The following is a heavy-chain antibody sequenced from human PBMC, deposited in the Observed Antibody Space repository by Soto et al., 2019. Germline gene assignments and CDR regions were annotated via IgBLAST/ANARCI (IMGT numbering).Heavy chain of an antibody. Sequence: ASVKVSCKASGYTFTSYGISWARQAPGQGLEWMGWMSANSGNTNYAQKFQGRVTMTRDTSISTAYMELSSLGSEDTAVYYCARGVAAGVDYWGQGTPVTVSS. J-gene: IGHJ4*02. CDR2: MSANSGNT. CDR1: GYTFTSYG. CDR3: ARGVAAGVDY. D-gene: IGHD2-15*01. V-gene: IGHV1-8*02.